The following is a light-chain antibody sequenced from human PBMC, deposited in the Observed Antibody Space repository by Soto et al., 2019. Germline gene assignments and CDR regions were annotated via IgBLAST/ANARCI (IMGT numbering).Light chain of an antibody. Sequence: ETVLTQSPGTLSLSPGERATLSCRASQSVGGNYLAWYQQKPGRAPRLLIYEASSRATGIPDRFSGSGSGTDFTLTISRLEPQDFAVYYCQQYGSSPRYTFGQGTKVDIK. CDR1: QSVGGNY. V-gene: IGKV3-20*01. CDR2: EAS. CDR3: QQYGSSPRYT. J-gene: IGKJ2*01.